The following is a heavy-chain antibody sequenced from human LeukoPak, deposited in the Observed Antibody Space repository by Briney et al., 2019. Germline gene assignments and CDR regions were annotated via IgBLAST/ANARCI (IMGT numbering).Heavy chain of an antibody. V-gene: IGHV3-23*01. Sequence: GGSLRLSCSTSGFTVSSFAMSWVRQAPGKGLEWVSSVSGSGGSTHYADSVKGRFTISRDNSKDTLYLQMNSPRAEDTALYYCVIRGEGDPFDYWGQGTLITVSS. D-gene: IGHD3-10*01. CDR3: VIRGEGDPFDY. CDR2: VSGSGGST. J-gene: IGHJ4*02. CDR1: GFTVSSFA.